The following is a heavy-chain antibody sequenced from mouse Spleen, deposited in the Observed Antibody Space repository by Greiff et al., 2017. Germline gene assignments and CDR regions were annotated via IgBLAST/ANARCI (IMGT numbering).Heavy chain of an antibody. CDR3: ARGYWYFDV. J-gene: IGHJ1*01. V-gene: IGHV5-4*02. Sequence: EVKLMESGGGLVKPGGSLKLSCAASGFTFSDYYMYWVRQTPEKRLEWVATISDGGSYTYYPDSVKGRFTISRDNAKNNLYLQMSSLKSEDTAMYYCARGYWYFDVWGAGTTVTVSS. CDR1: GFTFSDYY. CDR2: ISDGGSYT.